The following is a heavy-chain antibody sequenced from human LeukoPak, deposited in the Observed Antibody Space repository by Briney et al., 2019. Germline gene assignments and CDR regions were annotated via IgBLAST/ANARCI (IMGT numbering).Heavy chain of an antibody. Sequence: PGGSLRLSCAVSGITLSNYGMSWVRQAPGKGLEWVAGISGSGGRTNYADSVKGRFTISRDNANNSLYLQMNSLRAEDTAVYYCARGSSGYDYYDYWGQGTLVTVSS. CDR2: ISGSGGRT. CDR1: GITLSNYG. V-gene: IGHV3-23*01. CDR3: ARGSSGYDYYDY. J-gene: IGHJ4*02. D-gene: IGHD5-12*01.